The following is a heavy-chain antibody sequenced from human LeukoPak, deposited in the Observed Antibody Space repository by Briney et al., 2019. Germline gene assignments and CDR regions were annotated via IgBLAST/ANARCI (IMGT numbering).Heavy chain of an antibody. V-gene: IGHV3-30*04. CDR1: GFTFSSYA. Sequence: PGGSLRLSCAASGFTFSSYAMHWVRQAPGKGLEWVAVISYDGSNKYYADSMKGRFTISRDNSKNTLYLQMNSLRAEDTAVYYCARELIRANNWFDPWGQGILVTVSS. CDR2: ISYDGSNK. J-gene: IGHJ5*02. D-gene: IGHD1-26*01. CDR3: ARELIRANNWFDP.